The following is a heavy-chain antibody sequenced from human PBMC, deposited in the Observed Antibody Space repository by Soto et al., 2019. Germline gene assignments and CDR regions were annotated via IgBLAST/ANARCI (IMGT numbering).Heavy chain of an antibody. J-gene: IGHJ4*02. D-gene: IGHD2-15*01. V-gene: IGHV3-30*18. CDR3: AKEAALIDYIDY. CDR1: GFTFSSYG. CDR2: ISYDGSNK. Sequence: PGGSLRLSCAASGFTFSSYGMHWVRQAPGKGLEWVAVISYDGSNKYYADSVKGRFTISRDNSKNTLSLQMNSLTTEDTAVYYCAKEAALIDYIDYWGQGTLVTVSS.